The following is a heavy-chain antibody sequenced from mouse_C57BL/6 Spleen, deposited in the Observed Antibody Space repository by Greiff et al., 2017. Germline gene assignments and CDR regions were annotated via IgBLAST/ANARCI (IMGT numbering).Heavy chain of an antibody. D-gene: IGHD1-1*01. V-gene: IGHV1-55*01. Sequence: QVQLQQSGAELVKPGASVKMSCKASGYTFTSYWITWVKQRPGQGLEWIGDIYPGSGSTNYNEKFKSKATLTVDTSSSTAYMQLSSLTSEDSAVYYCAIPPYGSSYAGAYWGQGTLVTVSA. J-gene: IGHJ3*01. CDR2: IYPGSGST. CDR1: GYTFTSYW. CDR3: AIPPYGSSYAGAY.